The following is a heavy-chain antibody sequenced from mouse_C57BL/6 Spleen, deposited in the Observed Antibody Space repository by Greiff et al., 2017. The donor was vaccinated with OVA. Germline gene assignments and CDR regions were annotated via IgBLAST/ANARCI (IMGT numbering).Heavy chain of an antibody. V-gene: IGHV1-15*01. Sequence: QVQLQQSGAELVRPGASVTLSCKASGYTFTDYEMHWVKQTPVHGLEWIGAIDPETGGTAYNQKFKGKAILTADKSSSTSYMELRSLPSEDSAVYYCTRGGVLRTFDYWGQGTTLTVSS. CDR1: GYTFTDYE. J-gene: IGHJ2*01. CDR2: IDPETGGT. CDR3: TRGGVLRTFDY. D-gene: IGHD1-1*01.